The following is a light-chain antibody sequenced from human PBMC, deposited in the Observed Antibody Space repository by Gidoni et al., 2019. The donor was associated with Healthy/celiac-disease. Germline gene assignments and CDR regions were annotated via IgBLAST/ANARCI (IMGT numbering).Light chain of an antibody. Sequence: ETVLTHPPCTLSLSPGDRATLPCRDSQSVSSGYLAWYQQKPGQAPRLLIFGASSRDTGIPDGCSGGGSGPDFTLTIRRLEPKNFAVYYGKRDGRSSITFGQGTRVEIK. J-gene: IGKJ5*01. CDR1: QSVSSGY. CDR3: KRDGRSSIT. CDR2: GAS. V-gene: IGKV3-20*01.